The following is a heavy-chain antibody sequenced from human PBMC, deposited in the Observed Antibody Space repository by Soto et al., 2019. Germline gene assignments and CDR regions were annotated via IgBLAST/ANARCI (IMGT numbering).Heavy chain of an antibody. J-gene: IGHJ4*02. CDR1: GFTFSNYG. CDR3: ARGRDYLGGHFDY. CDR2: ISYDGSNK. V-gene: IGHV3-30-3*01. Sequence: QVQLVESGGGVVQPGRSLRLSCAASGFTFSNYGMHWVRQAPGKGLKWVAVISYDGSNKYYADSVKGRFTISRDNSKNTLYLQMNSLRAEDTAVYYCARGRDYLGGHFDYWGQGTLVTVSS. D-gene: IGHD3-16*01.